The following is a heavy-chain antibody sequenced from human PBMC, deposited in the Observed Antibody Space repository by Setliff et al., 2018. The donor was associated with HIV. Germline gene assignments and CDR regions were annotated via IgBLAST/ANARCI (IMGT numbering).Heavy chain of an antibody. CDR2: IKQDGSDK. D-gene: IGHD3-22*01. V-gene: IGHV3-7*03. CDR3: AKELAASGLGYFDS. CDR1: GFNFGGYS. Sequence: GSLRLSCAGSGFNFGGYSMSWVRQAPGKGLEWVAKIKQDGSDKYYVDSVKGRFTISRDNSKNTVYLQMNSLRAEDTAEYYCAKELAASGLGYFDSWGRGILVTVSS. J-gene: IGHJ4*02.